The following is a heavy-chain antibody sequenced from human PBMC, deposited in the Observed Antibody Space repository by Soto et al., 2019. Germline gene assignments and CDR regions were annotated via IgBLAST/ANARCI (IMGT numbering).Heavy chain of an antibody. CDR2: ISGSGGST. D-gene: IGHD3-3*01. V-gene: IGHV3-23*01. Sequence: LRLSCADSGFTFSSYAMSWVRQAPGKGLEWVSAISGSGGSTYYADSVKGRFTISRDNSKNTLYLQMNSLRAEDTAVYYCAREYSSGAIFGVWYAFDIWGQGTMVTVSS. CDR3: AREYSSGAIFGVWYAFDI. CDR1: GFTFSSYA. J-gene: IGHJ3*02.